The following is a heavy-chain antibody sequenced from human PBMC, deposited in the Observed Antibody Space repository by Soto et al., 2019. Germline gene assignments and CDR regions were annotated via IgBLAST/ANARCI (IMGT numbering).Heavy chain of an antibody. CDR1: GGSVSHYY. J-gene: IGHJ5*02. V-gene: IGHV4-59*02. D-gene: IGHD6-6*01. CDR3: ARASSGRSWFDP. Sequence: SETLSLTCTVSGGSVSHYYWNWFRQPPGKELEWIAFVSFSGSTNYNPSLTNRVAISIDTSNNQFSLSLNSLTTADTAVYYCARASSGRSWFDPWGPGTLVTVSS. CDR2: VSFSGST.